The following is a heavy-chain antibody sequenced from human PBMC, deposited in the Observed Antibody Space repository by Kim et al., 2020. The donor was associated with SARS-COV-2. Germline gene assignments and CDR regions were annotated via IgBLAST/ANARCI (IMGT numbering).Heavy chain of an antibody. CDR1: GFTFSSYA. V-gene: IGHV3-23*01. J-gene: IGHJ5*02. Sequence: GGSLRLSCAASGFTFSSYAMSWVRQAPGKGLEWVSAISGSGGSTYYADSVKGRFTISRDNSKNTLYLQMNSLRAEDTAVYYCAKEKRRKAVPAAIAVTDPWGQGTLVTVSS. D-gene: IGHD2-2*01. CDR3: AKEKRRKAVPAAIAVTDP. CDR2: ISGSGGST.